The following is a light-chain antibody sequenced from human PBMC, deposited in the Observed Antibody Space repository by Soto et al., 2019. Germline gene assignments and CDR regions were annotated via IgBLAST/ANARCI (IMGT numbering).Light chain of an antibody. CDR3: QQRSNWPLT. J-gene: IGKJ4*01. CDR2: DAS. CDR1: QSVSSY. Sequence: EIVLTQSPATLSLSPGERATLCCRASQSVSSYLAWYQQKPGQAPRLLIYDASNRATGIPARFSGSGSGTDFTLTISSLEPEDFAVYYCQQRSNWPLTFGGGTKVDI. V-gene: IGKV3-11*01.